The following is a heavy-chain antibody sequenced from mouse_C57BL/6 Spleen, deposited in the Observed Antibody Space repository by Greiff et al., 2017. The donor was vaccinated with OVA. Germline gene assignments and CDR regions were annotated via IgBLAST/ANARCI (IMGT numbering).Heavy chain of an antibody. CDR3: ANDGAWFAY. CDR2: IYPGDGDT. Sequence: LVESGPELVKPGASVKISCKASGYAFSSSWLNWVKQRPGKGLEWIGRIYPGDGDTNYNGKFKGKATLTADKSSSTAYMQLSSLTSEDSAVYFCANDGAWFAYWGQGTLVTVSA. CDR1: GYAFSSSW. J-gene: IGHJ3*01. V-gene: IGHV1-82*01.